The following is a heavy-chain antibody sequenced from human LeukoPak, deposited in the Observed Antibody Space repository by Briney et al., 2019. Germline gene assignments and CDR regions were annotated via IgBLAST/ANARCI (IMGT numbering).Heavy chain of an antibody. Sequence: PGGSLRLSCAASGFTFSIYEMNWVRQAPGKGLEWVSYISSSGSTIYYADSVKGRFTISRDNAKNSLYLQMNSLRAEDTAVYYCARDSSDDYDSSALPRHWGQGTLVTVSS. CDR2: ISSSGSTI. J-gene: IGHJ4*02. V-gene: IGHV3-48*03. CDR3: ARDSSDDYDSSALPRH. D-gene: IGHD3-22*01. CDR1: GFTFSIYE.